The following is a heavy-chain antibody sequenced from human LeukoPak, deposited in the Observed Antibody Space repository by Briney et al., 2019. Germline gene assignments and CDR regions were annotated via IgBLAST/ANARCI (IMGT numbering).Heavy chain of an antibody. D-gene: IGHD3-22*01. CDR2: IYSGGSP. J-gene: IGHJ4*02. Sequence: GGSLRLSCAASGFTFSTNYMSWVRQAPGKGLEWVSVIYSGGSPYYADSVKGRFTISRDNSKNTLYLQMNSLRAEDTAVYYCARDLNYYDSSGYGHWGQGTLVTVTS. CDR3: ARDLNYYDSSGYGH. CDR1: GFTFSTNY. V-gene: IGHV3-53*01.